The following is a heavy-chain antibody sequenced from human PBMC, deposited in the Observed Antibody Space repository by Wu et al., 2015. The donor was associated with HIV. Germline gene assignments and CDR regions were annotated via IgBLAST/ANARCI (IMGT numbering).Heavy chain of an antibody. CDR1: GGTFSSYA. CDR2: IIPIFGTA. V-gene: IGHV1-69*13. D-gene: IGHD3-10*01. Sequence: QVQLVQSGAEVKKPGSSVKVSCKASGGTFSSYAISWVRQAPGQGLEWMGRIIPIFGTANYAQKFQGRVTITAGESTSTAYMELSSLRSEDTAVYYCARARDPITMVRGEYYFDYWGQGTLVTVSS. CDR3: ARARDPITMVRGEYYFDY. J-gene: IGHJ4*02.